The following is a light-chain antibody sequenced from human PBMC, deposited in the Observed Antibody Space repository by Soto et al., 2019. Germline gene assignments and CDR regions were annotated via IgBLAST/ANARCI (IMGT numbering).Light chain of an antibody. J-gene: IGKJ4*01. CDR2: CAS. CDR3: QQYNNWPLT. V-gene: IGKV3-15*01. Sequence: EIVMTQSPATLSVSPGERATLSCRASQSVNNNLAWYQQKPGQAPRLLIYCASARATGIPARFSGSGSGTEFTLTISSLQSEDFAVYYWQQYNNWPLTFGGGTKVEIK. CDR1: QSVNNN.